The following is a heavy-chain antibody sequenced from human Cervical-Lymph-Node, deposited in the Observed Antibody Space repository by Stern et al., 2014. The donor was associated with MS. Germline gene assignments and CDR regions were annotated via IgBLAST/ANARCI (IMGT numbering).Heavy chain of an antibody. CDR3: ARGSRGMDV. V-gene: IGHV3-30-3*01. Sequence: QMQLVQSGGGVVQPGRSLRVSCAGSGFTFSSYPIYWVRQAPGQGLEWVGVITYDGSKTHYEDSVKGRFTLSRDNSKNTVSLQMNSLTTEDTAVYFCARGSRGMDVWGQGTTVTVSS. J-gene: IGHJ6*02. CDR2: ITYDGSKT. CDR1: GFTFSSYP. D-gene: IGHD3-10*01.